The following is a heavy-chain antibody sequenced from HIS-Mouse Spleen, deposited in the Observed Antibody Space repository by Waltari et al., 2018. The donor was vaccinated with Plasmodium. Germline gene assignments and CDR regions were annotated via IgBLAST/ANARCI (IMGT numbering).Heavy chain of an antibody. Sequence: EVQLVESGGGLVKPGGSLRLSCAASGFPFSSYPMNWFGQAPGKGLEWVSSISSSSSYIYYADSVKGRFTISRDNAKNSLYLQMNSLRAEDTAVYYCARDPPLSITGDLDAFDIWGQGTMVTVSS. CDR3: ARDPPLSITGDLDAFDI. D-gene: IGHD7-27*01. CDR2: ISSSSSYI. J-gene: IGHJ3*02. V-gene: IGHV3-21*01. CDR1: GFPFSSYP.